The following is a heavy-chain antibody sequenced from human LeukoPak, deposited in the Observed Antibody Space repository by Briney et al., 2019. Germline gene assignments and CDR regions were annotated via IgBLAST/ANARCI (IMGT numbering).Heavy chain of an antibody. CDR1: GFTFDDYA. J-gene: IGHJ4*02. D-gene: IGHD3-9*01. V-gene: IGHV3-9*01. CDR3: AKDMRTEYYDILTGYLDY. Sequence: PGRSLRLSCAASGFTFDDYAMHWVRQAPGKGLEWVSGISWNSGSIGYADSVKGRFTISRDNAKNSLYLQMNSLRAEDTALYYCAKDMRTEYYDILTGYLDYWGQGTLVTASS. CDR2: ISWNSGSI.